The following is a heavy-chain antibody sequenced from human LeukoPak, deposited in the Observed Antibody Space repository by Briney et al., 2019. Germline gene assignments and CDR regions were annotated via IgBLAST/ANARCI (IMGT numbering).Heavy chain of an antibody. CDR2: IYPGDSDT. Sequence: GESLKISCKGSGYRFTSYWIGWVRQMPGKGLEWMGIIYPGDSDTRYSPSFPGQVTISADKSISTAYLQWSSLKASDTAMYYCAISYYYDSSGYYYTWGQGTLVTVSS. J-gene: IGHJ4*02. D-gene: IGHD3-22*01. CDR1: GYRFTSYW. V-gene: IGHV5-51*01. CDR3: AISYYYDSSGYYYT.